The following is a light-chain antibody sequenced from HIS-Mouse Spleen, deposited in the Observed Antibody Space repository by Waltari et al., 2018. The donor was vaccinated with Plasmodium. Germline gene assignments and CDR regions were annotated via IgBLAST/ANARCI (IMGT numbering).Light chain of an antibody. CDR2: AVS. V-gene: IGLV2-11*01. CDR1: SSPGGGYNY. CDR3: CSYAGSYTYV. J-gene: IGLJ1*01. Sequence: QSALTQPRSVSGSPGQSVTISCTGTSSPGGGYNYVSWYQHHPGKAPKLMIYAVSNRPSGVPDRFSGSKSGNTASLTISGLQAEDEADYYCCSYAGSYTYVFGTGTKVTVL.